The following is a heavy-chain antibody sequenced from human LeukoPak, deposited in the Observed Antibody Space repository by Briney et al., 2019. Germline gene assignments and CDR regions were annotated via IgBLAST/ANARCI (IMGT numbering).Heavy chain of an antibody. CDR3: ARGNSGYDFYYFDY. CDR2: MNPNSGNT. CDR1: GYTFTSYD. Sequence: ASVKVSCKASGYTFTSYDINWVRQATGQGLEWMGWMNPNSGNTGYAQKFQGRVTMTRNTSISTAHMELSSLRSEDTAVYYCARGNSGYDFYYFDYWGQGTLVTVSS. D-gene: IGHD5-12*01. V-gene: IGHV1-8*01. J-gene: IGHJ4*02.